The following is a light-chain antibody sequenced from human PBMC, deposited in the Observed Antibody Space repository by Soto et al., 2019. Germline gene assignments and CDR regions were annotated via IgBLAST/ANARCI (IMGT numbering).Light chain of an antibody. CDR2: AAS. CDR3: QQSYSTRYT. J-gene: IGKJ2*01. CDR1: QSINSY. Sequence: DIQMTQSPSSLSASVGDRVTITCRASQSINSYLNWYQQKPGQAPKLLIYAASTLQSGVPSRFSGSGSGTDFTLTISSLQPEDFATYYCQQSYSTRYTFGQGTKLEIK. V-gene: IGKV1-39*01.